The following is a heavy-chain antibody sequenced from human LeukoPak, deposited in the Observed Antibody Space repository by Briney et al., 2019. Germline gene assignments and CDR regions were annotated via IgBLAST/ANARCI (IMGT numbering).Heavy chain of an antibody. Sequence: ASVKVSCKASGYTFISYYIHWMRQAPGQGPEWMGVINPSDGRTRYAQKLQGRVTMTRDTSTSTLYMELSSLRSEDTAVYYCARGEIAAAFDYWGQGTLVTVSS. D-gene: IGHD6-13*01. CDR1: GYTFISYY. CDR3: ARGEIAAAFDY. J-gene: IGHJ4*02. CDR2: INPSDGRT. V-gene: IGHV1-46*04.